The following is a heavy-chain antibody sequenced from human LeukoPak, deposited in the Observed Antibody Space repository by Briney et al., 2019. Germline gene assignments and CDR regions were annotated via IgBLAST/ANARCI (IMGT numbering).Heavy chain of an antibody. CDR2: ISGSGTSI. CDR1: GFTFSNYE. CDR3: AKGSKAVLFTRDHYMDV. J-gene: IGHJ6*03. V-gene: IGHV3-48*03. D-gene: IGHD6-19*01. Sequence: GGSLRLSCAASGFTFSNYEINWVRQAPGRGLEWISYISGSGTSIYHANSVKGRFTISRDNAKNSVYLQMNSLRAEDTAVYFCAKGSKAVLFTRDHYMDVWGKGTTVTISS.